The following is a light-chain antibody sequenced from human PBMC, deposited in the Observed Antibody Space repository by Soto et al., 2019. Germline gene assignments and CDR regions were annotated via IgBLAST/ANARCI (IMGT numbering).Light chain of an antibody. V-gene: IGKV3-20*01. Sequence: VLTQSPGTLSLFPGERATLSCRASQSISSSYLAWYQHKPGQAPRLLIYGAFSRATDIPDRFSGRASGPDYTLTISGLEAEDFAVYYCQQYGSTPPTFGQGTKVEIK. CDR1: QSISSSY. CDR3: QQYGSTPPT. CDR2: GAF. J-gene: IGKJ1*01.